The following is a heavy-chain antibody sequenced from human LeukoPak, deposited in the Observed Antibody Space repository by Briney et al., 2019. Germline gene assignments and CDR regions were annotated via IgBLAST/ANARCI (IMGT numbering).Heavy chain of an antibody. Sequence: ASVKVSCKASGYTFTSYDINWVRRATGQGLEWMGWMNPNSGNTGYAQKFQGRVTMTRNTSISTAYMELSSLRSEDTAVYYCARITMVRGVIGYWGQGTLVTVSS. CDR1: GYTFTSYD. V-gene: IGHV1-8*01. D-gene: IGHD3-10*01. CDR3: ARITMVRGVIGY. J-gene: IGHJ4*02. CDR2: MNPNSGNT.